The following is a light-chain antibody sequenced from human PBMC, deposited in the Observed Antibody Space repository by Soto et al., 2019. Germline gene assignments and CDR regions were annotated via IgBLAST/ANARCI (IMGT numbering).Light chain of an antibody. J-gene: IGLJ1*01. Sequence: QSVLTQPPSVSGAPGQRVTISCTGSSSNIGAGYDVHWYQQLPGTAPKLLIYGNSNRPSGVPDRFSGSKSGTSASLAITGLQAEDEADYYCQSYDSSLSGYVXGTGXKLTVL. CDR1: SSNIGAGYD. V-gene: IGLV1-40*01. CDR3: QSYDSSLSGYV. CDR2: GNS.